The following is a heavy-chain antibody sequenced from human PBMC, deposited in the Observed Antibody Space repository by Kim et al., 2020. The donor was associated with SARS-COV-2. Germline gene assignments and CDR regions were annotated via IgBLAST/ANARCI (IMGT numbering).Heavy chain of an antibody. D-gene: IGHD5-18*01. Sequence: GESLKISCQGSGYSFSDFWIGWVRQMPGKGPEWMGLIYPGDSDTRYSPSFQGQVTISVDKTISTASLHWNSLRASDPAMYYCAGVRVGYSEAFDYWGQG. V-gene: IGHV5-51*01. J-gene: IGHJ4*02. CDR3: AGVRVGYSEAFDY. CDR2: IYPGDSDT. CDR1: GYSFSDFW.